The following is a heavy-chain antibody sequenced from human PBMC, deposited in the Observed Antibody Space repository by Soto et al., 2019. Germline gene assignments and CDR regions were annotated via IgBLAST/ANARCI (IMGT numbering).Heavy chain of an antibody. CDR2: IYYSGST. CDR3: AKLGTYYFDSSGYYLFEY. V-gene: IGHV4-59*08. Sequence: SETLSLTCTVSGGSISSYYWSWIRQPPGKGLEWVGYIYYSGSTNYNPSLKSRVTISVDTSKNQFSLKLSSVTAADTAVYYCAKLGTYYFDSSGYYLFEYWGQGTLVTVSS. D-gene: IGHD3-22*01. J-gene: IGHJ4*02. CDR1: GGSISSYY.